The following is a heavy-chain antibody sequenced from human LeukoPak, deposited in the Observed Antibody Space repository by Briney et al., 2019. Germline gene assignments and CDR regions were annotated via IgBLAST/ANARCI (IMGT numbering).Heavy chain of an antibody. D-gene: IGHD3-9*01. CDR3: ASHPYDTLTGYYKYYFDY. CDR1: GFTFSSYW. J-gene: IGHJ4*02. CDR2: IKQDGSEK. V-gene: IGHV3-7*03. Sequence: GGSLRLSCAASGFTFSSYWMSWVRQAPGKGLEWVANIKQDGSEKYYVDSVKGRFTISRDNAKNSLYLQMNSLRAEDTAVYYCASHPYDTLTGYYKYYFDYWGQGTLVTVSS.